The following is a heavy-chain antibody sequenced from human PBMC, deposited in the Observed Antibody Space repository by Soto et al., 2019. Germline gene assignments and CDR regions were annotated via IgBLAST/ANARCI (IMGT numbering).Heavy chain of an antibody. Sequence: PSETLSLTCTVSGGSISSYYWSWIRQPPGKGLEWIGYIYYSGSTNYNPSLKSRVTISVDTSKNQFSLKLSSVTAADTAVYYCARTILQYLGYWFDPWGQGTLVTVSS. D-gene: IGHD4-4*01. J-gene: IGHJ5*02. CDR3: ARTILQYLGYWFDP. V-gene: IGHV4-59*01. CDR1: GGSISSYY. CDR2: IYYSGST.